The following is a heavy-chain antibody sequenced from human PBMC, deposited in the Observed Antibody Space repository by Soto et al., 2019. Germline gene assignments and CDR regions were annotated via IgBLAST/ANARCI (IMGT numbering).Heavy chain of an antibody. V-gene: IGHV4-30-4*01. CDR3: ARVSIFGVVPFYFYYYGMDV. CDR2: IYYSGST. CDR1: GGSISSGDYY. J-gene: IGHJ6*02. D-gene: IGHD3-3*01. Sequence: QVQLQESGPGLVKPSQTLSLTCTVSGGSISSGDYYWSWIRQPPGKGLEWIGYIYYSGSTYYNPSLKSRVTISVDTSKNQFSLKLSSVTAADTAVYYCARVSIFGVVPFYFYYYGMDVWGQGTTVTVSS.